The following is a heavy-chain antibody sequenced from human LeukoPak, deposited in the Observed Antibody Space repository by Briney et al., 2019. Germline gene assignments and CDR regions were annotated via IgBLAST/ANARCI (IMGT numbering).Heavy chain of an antibody. V-gene: IGHV4-31*03. Sequence: PSETLSLTCTVSGGSISSGGYYWSGIRQHPGKGLEWIGYIYYSGSTYYNPSLKSRVTISVDTSKNQFSLKLSSVTAADTAVYYCARYARSLEYFDYWGQGTLVTVSS. CDR1: GGSISSGGYY. CDR3: ARYARSLEYFDY. CDR2: IYYSGST. J-gene: IGHJ4*02. D-gene: IGHD1-1*01.